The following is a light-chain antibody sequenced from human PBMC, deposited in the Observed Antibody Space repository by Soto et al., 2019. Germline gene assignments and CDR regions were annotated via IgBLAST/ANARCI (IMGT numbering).Light chain of an antibody. J-gene: IGKJ3*01. V-gene: IGKV1-9*01. CDR1: QAIGSY. CDR2: SAS. Sequence: IQLTQSPSSLSASVGDTVTIPCRASQAIGSYFAWYQQRPGTAPKLLIYSASTLHSGVPSRFSGSGSGTDFTLTISSLQPAEFATYDCQHVDSYPRTCGPGTTVEI. CDR3: QHVDSYPRT.